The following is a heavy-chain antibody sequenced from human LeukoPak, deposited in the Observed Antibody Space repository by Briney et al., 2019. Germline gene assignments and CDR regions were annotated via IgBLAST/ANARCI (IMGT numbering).Heavy chain of an antibody. J-gene: IGHJ6*03. CDR1: GFTLSSYS. Sequence: GGSLRLSCAASGFTLSSYSMSWVRQAPGKGLEWVSSISSSSSYIYYADSVKGRFTISRDNAKNSLYLQMNSLRAEDTAVYYCARDGGGSYDPYYYYYYMDVWGKGTTVTVSS. D-gene: IGHD1-26*01. V-gene: IGHV3-21*01. CDR2: ISSSSSYI. CDR3: ARDGGGSYDPYYYYYYMDV.